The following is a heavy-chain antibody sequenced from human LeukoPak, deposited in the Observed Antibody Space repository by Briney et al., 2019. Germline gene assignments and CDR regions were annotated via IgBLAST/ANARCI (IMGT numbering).Heavy chain of an antibody. Sequence: GGSLRLSCAASGFTFSSYAISWVRQAPGKGLEWVSAISGSGGSTYYADSVKGRFTISRDNSKNTLYLQMNSLRAEDTAVYYCAEGRRESSWNWFDPWGQGTLVTVSS. CDR1: GFTFSSYA. D-gene: IGHD6-13*01. CDR2: ISGSGGST. V-gene: IGHV3-23*01. CDR3: AEGRRESSWNWFDP. J-gene: IGHJ5*02.